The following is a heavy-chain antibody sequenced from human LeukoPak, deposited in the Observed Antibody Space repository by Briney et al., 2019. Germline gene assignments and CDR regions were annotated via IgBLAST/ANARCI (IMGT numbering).Heavy chain of an antibody. D-gene: IGHD1-14*01. CDR2: IKPDGSEK. CDR1: GFTFSSYW. CDR3: ARHNPLWGY. V-gene: IGHV3-7*04. J-gene: IGHJ4*02. Sequence: GGSLRLSCAASGFTFSSYWMSWVRQAPGKGLEWVANIKPDGSEKYYVDSVKGRFTISRDNAKNSLYLQMSSLRVEDTALYFYARHNPLWGYWGQGTLVTVSS.